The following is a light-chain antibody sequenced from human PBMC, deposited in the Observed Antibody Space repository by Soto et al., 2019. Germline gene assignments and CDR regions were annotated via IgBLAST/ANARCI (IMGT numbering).Light chain of an antibody. J-gene: IGLJ1*01. Sequence: QSALTQPASVSGSPGQSITISCTGTSSDVGGYNSVSWYQQHPGKAPKLIIYEISNRPSGVSNRFSGSKSGNTASLTISGLQAEDEADYCCSSYTSSVTYVFGTGTKLTVL. V-gene: IGLV2-14*03. CDR3: SSYTSSVTYV. CDR1: SSDVGGYNS. CDR2: EIS.